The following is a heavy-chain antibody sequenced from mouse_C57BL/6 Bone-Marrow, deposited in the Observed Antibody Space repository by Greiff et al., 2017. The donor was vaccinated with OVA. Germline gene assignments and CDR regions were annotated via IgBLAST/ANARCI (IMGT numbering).Heavy chain of an antibody. J-gene: IGHJ2*01. CDR3: ARFNYSSPFDY. CDR1: GYTFTSYW. Sequence: QVQLQQPGAELVKPGASVKLSCKASGYTFTSYWMQWVKQRPGQGLEWIGEIDPSDSYTNYNQKFKGKATLTVDTSSSTAYMQLSSLTSEDSAVYYCARFNYSSPFDYWGQGTTLTVSS. V-gene: IGHV1-50*01. CDR2: IDPSDSYT. D-gene: IGHD2-5*01.